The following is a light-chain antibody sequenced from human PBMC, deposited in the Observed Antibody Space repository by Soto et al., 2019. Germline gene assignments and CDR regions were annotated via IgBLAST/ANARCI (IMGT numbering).Light chain of an antibody. V-gene: IGLV2-14*03. CDR3: LSHTTSRTYV. Sequence: QSALTQPASVSGSPGQSITISCSGTSSDIGAYDYVSWYQQHPGKPPKLMIYNINNRPSGVSYRFSGSKSGNTASLTISGLQTEDEADYYCLSHTTSRTYVFGPG. CDR2: NIN. CDR1: SSDIGAYDY. J-gene: IGLJ1*01.